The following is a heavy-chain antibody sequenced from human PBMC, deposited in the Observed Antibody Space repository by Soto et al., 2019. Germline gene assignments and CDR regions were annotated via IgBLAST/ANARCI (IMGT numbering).Heavy chain of an antibody. J-gene: IGHJ4*02. D-gene: IGHD6-19*01. CDR1: GFTFSSYA. Sequence: WGSLRLSCAASGFTFSSYAMHWVRQAPGKGLEWVAVISYDGGNKYYADSVKGRFTISRDNSKNTLYLQMNSLRAEDTAVYYCASIAVAGPSWVDHWGQGTLVTVSS. V-gene: IGHV3-30-3*01. CDR2: ISYDGGNK. CDR3: ASIAVAGPSWVDH.